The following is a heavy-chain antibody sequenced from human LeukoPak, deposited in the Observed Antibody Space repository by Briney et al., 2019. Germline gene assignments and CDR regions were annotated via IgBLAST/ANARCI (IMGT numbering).Heavy chain of an antibody. V-gene: IGHV3-23*01. Sequence: GGSVRLSCAASGFTFTSYAMTWVRQAPGKGLEWVAAISGSGESTYYADSVKGPFTISRDNSRNTLYLQMNSLRAEDTAVYYCAREGGFYDSSGSFDYWGQGTLVTVSS. J-gene: IGHJ4*02. CDR1: GFTFTSYA. CDR3: AREGGFYDSSGSFDY. D-gene: IGHD3-22*01. CDR2: ISGSGEST.